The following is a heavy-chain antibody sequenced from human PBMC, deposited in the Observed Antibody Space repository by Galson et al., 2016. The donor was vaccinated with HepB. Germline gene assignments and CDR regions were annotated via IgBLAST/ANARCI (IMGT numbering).Heavy chain of an antibody. Sequence: SLRLSCAASGFSFDHFAMHWVRQTPGKGLEWVSGVSWNSAYIGYADSVKGRFTISRDNAQNSLYLEMTSLRAEDTALYYCAKDGGEKYQLDYFDYWGQGILVTVSS. CDR3: AKDGGEKYQLDYFDY. CDR2: VSWNSAYI. J-gene: IGHJ4*02. D-gene: IGHD2-2*01. CDR1: GFSFDHFA. V-gene: IGHV3-9*01.